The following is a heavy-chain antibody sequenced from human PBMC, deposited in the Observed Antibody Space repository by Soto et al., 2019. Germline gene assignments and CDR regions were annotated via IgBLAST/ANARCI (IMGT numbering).Heavy chain of an antibody. CDR3: ARAPSSWNTYYYYYGMDV. CDR2: IYYSGST. Sequence: SETLSLTCTVSGGSISSYYWSWIRQPPGKGLEWIGYIYYSGSTNYNPSLKSRVTISVDTSKNQFSLKLSSVTAADTAVYYCARAPSSWNTYYYYYGMDVWGQGTTVTV. V-gene: IGHV4-59*01. J-gene: IGHJ6*02. CDR1: GGSISSYY. D-gene: IGHD6-13*01.